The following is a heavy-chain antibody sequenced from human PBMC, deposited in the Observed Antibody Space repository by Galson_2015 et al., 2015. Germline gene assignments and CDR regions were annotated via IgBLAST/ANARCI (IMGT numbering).Heavy chain of an antibody. CDR2: IWYDGNNE. V-gene: IGHV3-30*02. CDR3: AKLAGDYDSIGYFIDY. D-gene: IGHD3-22*01. CDR1: GFTFSSYG. Sequence: SLRLSCAASGFTFSSYGMHWVRQAPGKGLEWVALIWYDGNNEYYADSVKGRFTISRDNSKNTLYLQMNSLRPEDTAVYYCAKLAGDYDSIGYFIDYWGQGTLVTVSS. J-gene: IGHJ4*02.